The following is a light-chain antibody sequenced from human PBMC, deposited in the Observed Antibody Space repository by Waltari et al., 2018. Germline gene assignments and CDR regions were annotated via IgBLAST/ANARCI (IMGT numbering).Light chain of an antibody. CDR3: QHHFRLPAT. CDR1: QSISRY. Sequence: IMLTQSPGTLSLSPGERATLSCRASQSISRYLAWYQQKPGQAPRLLIYGASTRATGIPDRFSGSESGTDFSLTISGLEPEDSAVYYCQHHFRLPATFGQGTKVEIK. CDR2: GAS. J-gene: IGKJ1*01. V-gene: IGKV3-20*01.